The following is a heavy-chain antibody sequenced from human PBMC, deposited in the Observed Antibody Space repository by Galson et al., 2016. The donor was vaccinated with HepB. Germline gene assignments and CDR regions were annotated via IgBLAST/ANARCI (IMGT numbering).Heavy chain of an antibody. CDR1: GFTFSTYA. Sequence: SLRLSCAVSGFTFSTYAMHWVRLAPGKGLEWVAFISYDGSNVYYADSVKGRFTISRDNSMHTLYLQMTSLRVDDTAVYYCARTTGQYHPLKPFDFWGQGTLVTVSS. V-gene: IGHV3-30-3*01. CDR2: ISYDGSNV. D-gene: IGHD2-2*01. J-gene: IGHJ4*02. CDR3: ARTTGQYHPLKPFDF.